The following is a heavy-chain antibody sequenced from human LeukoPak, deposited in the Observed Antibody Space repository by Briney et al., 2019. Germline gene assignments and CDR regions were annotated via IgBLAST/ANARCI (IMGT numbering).Heavy chain of an antibody. D-gene: IGHD4-11*01. V-gene: IGHV3-23*01. CDR2: ISDSGAIS. CDR1: GFTFIGYA. J-gene: IGHJ4*02. Sequence: GGSLSLSCAASGFTFIGYAMTWVRQAPGKGLEWVAVISDSGAISHDAESVKGRFTISRDNSKNTLYLQMNSLRAEDTALYYCAKYISSYAKNFDYLGQGTLLTVSS. CDR3: AKYISSYAKNFDY.